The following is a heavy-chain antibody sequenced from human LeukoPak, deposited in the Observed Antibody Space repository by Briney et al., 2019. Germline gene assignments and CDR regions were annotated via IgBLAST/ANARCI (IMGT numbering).Heavy chain of an antibody. Sequence: ASVTVSCKASGYTFTGYYMHWVRQAPGQGLGWMGWINPKSGGPNYAQKFQGRVTMTRDTSISTAYLELSRLRSDDTAVYYCARDPIVVVPAAPSVYYYYYMAVWGKGTTVTVSS. CDR3: ARDPIVVVPAAPSVYYYYYMAV. D-gene: IGHD2-2*01. CDR1: GYTFTGYY. V-gene: IGHV1-2*02. J-gene: IGHJ6*03. CDR2: INPKSGGP.